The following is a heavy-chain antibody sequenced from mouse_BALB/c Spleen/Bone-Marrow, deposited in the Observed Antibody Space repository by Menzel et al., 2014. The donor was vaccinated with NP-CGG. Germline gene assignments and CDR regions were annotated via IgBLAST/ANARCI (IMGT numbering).Heavy chain of an antibody. CDR2: ILPGSNSA. V-gene: IGHV1-9*01. D-gene: IGHD1-1*01. J-gene: IGHJ2*01. CDR1: GYTFSSYW. CDR3: ARGYYGSSPYFDY. Sequence: LVESGAERMKPGASVKVSCKASGYTFSSYWIEWIMQRPGHGLEWIGEILPGSNSANYNEKFKGKATFAADTSSNTAYMQLSSLTSEDSAVYYCARGYYGSSPYFDYWGQGTTLTVSS.